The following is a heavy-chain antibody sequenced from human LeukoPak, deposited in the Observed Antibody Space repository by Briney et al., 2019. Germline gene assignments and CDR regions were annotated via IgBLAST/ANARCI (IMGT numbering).Heavy chain of an antibody. CDR1: GFTFSSYG. J-gene: IGHJ4*02. V-gene: IGHV3-30*02. CDR3: AAKGNGHTGIYVFAH. CDR2: IRYDGRNK. D-gene: IGHD1-26*01. Sequence: PGGSLRLSCAASGFTFSSYGMHWVRQAPGKGLEWVAFIRYDGRNKYYADSVKGRFTISRDNSDNTPNLQMNGLGAEDSAVYYCAAKGNGHTGIYVFAHWGQGTLVTVSA.